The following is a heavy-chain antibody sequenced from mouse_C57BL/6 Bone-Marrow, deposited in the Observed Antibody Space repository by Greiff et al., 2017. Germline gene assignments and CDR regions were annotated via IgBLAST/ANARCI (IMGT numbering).Heavy chain of an antibody. CDR1: GYTFTGYW. J-gene: IGHJ3*01. CDR3: ARSGYDYDPAWFAY. D-gene: IGHD2-4*01. CDR2: ILPGSGST. V-gene: IGHV1-9*01. Sequence: QVQLQQSGAELMKPGASVKLSCKAPGYTFTGYWIEWVKQRPGHGLEWIGEILPGSGSTNYNEKFKGKATFTADTYSNTAYMQLSSLTTEDSAIYYGARSGYDYDPAWFAYWGQGTLVTVSA.